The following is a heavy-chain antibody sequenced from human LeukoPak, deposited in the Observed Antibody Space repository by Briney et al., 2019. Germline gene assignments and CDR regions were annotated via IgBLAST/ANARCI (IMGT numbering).Heavy chain of an antibody. D-gene: IGHD6-13*01. CDR3: AREVAAGTFGGIDY. CDR2: ISAYNGNT. Sequence: ASVKVSYKASGYTFTSYGISWVRQAPGQGLEWMGWISAYNGNTNYAQKLQGRVTMTTDTSTSTAYMELRSLRSDDTAVYYCAREVAAGTFGGIDYWGQGTLVTVSS. J-gene: IGHJ4*02. CDR1: GYTFTSYG. V-gene: IGHV1-18*01.